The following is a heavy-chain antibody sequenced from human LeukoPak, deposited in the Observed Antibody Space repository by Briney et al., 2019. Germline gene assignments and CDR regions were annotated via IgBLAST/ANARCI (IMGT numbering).Heavy chain of an antibody. D-gene: IGHD3-16*01. J-gene: IGHJ4*02. CDR3: ATPGGELPFAH. CDR1: GDTFNNYS. CDR2: VIPFFGPA. Sequence: SVKVSCKASGDTFNNYSINWVRQAPGQGLEWMGGVIPFFGPASYAQKFQGRVTITTDESTSTAYMELSSLTSDDTAVYYCATPGGELPFAHWGQGTLVTVSS. V-gene: IGHV1-69*05.